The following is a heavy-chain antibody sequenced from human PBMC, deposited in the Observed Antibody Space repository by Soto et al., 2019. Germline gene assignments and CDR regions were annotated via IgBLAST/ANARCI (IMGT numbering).Heavy chain of an antibody. CDR3: ASPRVGYGSGSYYNLDY. CDR1: GFTFSSYA. Sequence: GGSLRLSCAASGFTFSSYAMSWVRQAPGKGLEWVSAISGSGGSTYYADSVKGRFTISRDNSKNTLYLQMNSLRAEDTAVYYCASPRVGYGSGSYYNLDYWGQGTLVTVSS. CDR2: ISGSGGST. J-gene: IGHJ4*02. V-gene: IGHV3-23*01. D-gene: IGHD3-10*01.